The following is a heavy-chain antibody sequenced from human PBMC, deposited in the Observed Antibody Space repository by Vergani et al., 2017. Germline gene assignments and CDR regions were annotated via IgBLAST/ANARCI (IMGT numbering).Heavy chain of an antibody. V-gene: IGHV1-3*01. CDR3: ARGGEYSSSSVSYYYGMDV. D-gene: IGHD6-6*01. CDR2: INAGNGNT. CDR1: GYTFTSYA. J-gene: IGHJ6*02. Sequence: QVQLVQSGAEVKKPGASVKVSCKASGYTFTSYAMHWVRQAPGQRLEWMGWINAGNGNTKYSQKFQGRVTITRDTSASTAYMELSSLRSEDTAVYYCARGGEYSSSSVSYYYGMDVWGQGTTVTVSS.